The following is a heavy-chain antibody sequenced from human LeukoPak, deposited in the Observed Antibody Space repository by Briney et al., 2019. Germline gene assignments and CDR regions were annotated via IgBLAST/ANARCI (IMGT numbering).Heavy chain of an antibody. D-gene: IGHD6-19*01. J-gene: IGHJ4*02. V-gene: IGHV4-59*08. Sequence: SQALCLTPAVSGGSITSYDWSWIRHPPRMGLEWIGYIYYSGSTNYNTYLQSRVTISVDTSKNQFSLKLSSVTAADAAVYYCASHGVAVARRLDFWGRGTLVTVSS. CDR2: IYYSGST. CDR1: GGSITSYD. CDR3: ASHGVAVARRLDF.